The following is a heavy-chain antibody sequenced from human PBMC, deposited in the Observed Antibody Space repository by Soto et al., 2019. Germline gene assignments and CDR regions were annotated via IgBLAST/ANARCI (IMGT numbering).Heavy chain of an antibody. CDR2: IYPGDSDT. J-gene: IGHJ6*02. CDR1: GYSFTSYW. V-gene: IGHV5-51*01. Sequence: GESLKISCKGSGYSFTSYWIGWVRQMPGKGLGWMGIIYPGDSDTRYSPSFQGQVTISADKSISTAYLQWSSLKASDTAMYYCARLPYNSVYYYGMDVWGQGTTVTVSS. CDR3: ARLPYNSVYYYGMDV. D-gene: IGHD1-20*01.